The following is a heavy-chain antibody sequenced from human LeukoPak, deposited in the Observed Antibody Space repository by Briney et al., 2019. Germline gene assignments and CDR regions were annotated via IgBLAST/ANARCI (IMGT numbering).Heavy chain of an antibody. CDR2: INSDGSTT. CDR3: VTLPWRGEDY. D-gene: IGHD3-16*01. V-gene: IGHV3-74*01. Sequence: VGSLRLSCAAPRFTFCSYWWHSGCQGLGQGLVWVSRINSDGSTTSYADSVKGRFTISRDNAKNTLYLQMNSLRAEDTAVYYCVTLPWRGEDYWGQGTLVTVSS. J-gene: IGHJ4*02. CDR1: RFTFCSYW.